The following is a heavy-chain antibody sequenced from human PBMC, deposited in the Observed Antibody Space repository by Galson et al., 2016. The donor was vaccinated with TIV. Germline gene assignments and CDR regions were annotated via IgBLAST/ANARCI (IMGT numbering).Heavy chain of an antibody. CDR2: INAGNGNT. CDR1: GYTFTIYA. V-gene: IGHV1-3*01. CDR3: ARPPYCGGDCYKYDS. D-gene: IGHD2-21*01. J-gene: IGHJ4*02. Sequence: SVKVSCKASGYTFTIYAMHWVRQAPGQRLEWMGWINAGNGNTKYSQKFQGRVTITRDTSASTAYMELSSLRSEDTAVYYYARPPYCGGDCYKYDSWGQGTLVAVSS.